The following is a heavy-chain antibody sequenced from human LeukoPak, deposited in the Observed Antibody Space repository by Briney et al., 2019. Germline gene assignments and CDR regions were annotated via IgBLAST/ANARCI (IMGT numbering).Heavy chain of an antibody. CDR3: ARQVVDTAMVNHFDY. D-gene: IGHD5-18*01. J-gene: IGHJ4*02. CDR1: GGSISSSSYY. V-gene: IGHV4-39*01. Sequence: SETLSLTCTVSGGSISSSSYYWGWIRQPPGKGLEWIGSIYYSGSTYYNPSLKSRVTISVDTSKNQFSLKLSSVTAADTAVYYCARQVVDTAMVNHFDYWGQGTLVTVSS. CDR2: IYYSGST.